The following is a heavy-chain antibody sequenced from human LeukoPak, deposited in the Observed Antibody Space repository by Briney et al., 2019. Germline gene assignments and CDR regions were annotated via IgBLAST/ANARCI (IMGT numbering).Heavy chain of an antibody. V-gene: IGHV4-39*07. CDR3: ARGGDSGINMVRGAIDN. J-gene: IGHJ4*02. Sequence: SSETLSLTCTVSGGSISSGSYYWSWIRQPPGKGLEWIGEINHSGSTNYNPSLKSRVTISEDMSKNQFSLKLSSVTAADTAVYYCARGGDSGINMVRGAIDNWGQGTLVTVSS. D-gene: IGHD3-10*01. CDR2: INHSGST. CDR1: GGSISSGSYY.